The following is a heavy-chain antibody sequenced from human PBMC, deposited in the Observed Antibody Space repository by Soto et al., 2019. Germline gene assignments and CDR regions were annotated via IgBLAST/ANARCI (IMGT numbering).Heavy chain of an antibody. Sequence: QVQLQESGPGLVKPSGTLSLTCAVSIGSISSSNWWSWVRQPPGKGLEWIGEIYHSGSTNYNPSLKSRGTISVDKSKNQFSLKLSSVTAADTAVDYCARDRVDGDAGIDAFYIWGQGTMVTVSS. CDR3: ARDRVDGDAGIDAFYI. CDR1: IGSISSSNW. CDR2: IYHSGST. J-gene: IGHJ3*02. D-gene: IGHD4-17*01. V-gene: IGHV4-4*02.